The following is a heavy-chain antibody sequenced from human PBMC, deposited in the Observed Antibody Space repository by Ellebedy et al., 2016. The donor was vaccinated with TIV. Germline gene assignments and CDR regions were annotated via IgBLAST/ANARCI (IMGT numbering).Heavy chain of an antibody. V-gene: IGHV3-23*01. D-gene: IGHD3-3*01. CDR3: AKGGGTIFGVVIIRLGYFDS. CDR1: GFTFSKYA. Sequence: GESLKISCAASGFTFSKYAMSWVRQAPGKGLEWVSAISGSGGSTYYADSVKGRFTVSRDSSKNTLYLQMNSLRAEDTAVYYCAKGGGTIFGVVIIRLGYFDSWGQGTLVTVSS. CDR2: ISGSGGST. J-gene: IGHJ4*02.